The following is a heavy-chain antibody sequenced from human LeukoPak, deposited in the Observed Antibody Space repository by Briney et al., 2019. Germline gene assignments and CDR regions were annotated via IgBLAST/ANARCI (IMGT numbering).Heavy chain of an antibody. CDR1: GFTFSSYG. J-gene: IGHJ4*02. V-gene: IGHV3-30*02. D-gene: IGHD2-15*01. Sequence: GGSLRLSCAASGFTFSSYGIHWVRQAPGKGLEWVAFIGYDGTNKYYADSVKGRFTISRDNSKNTLYLQMNSLRAEDTAVYYCARGDCSGGSCYLSLTAIDYWGQGTLVTVSS. CDR3: ARGDCSGGSCYLSLTAIDY. CDR2: IGYDGTNK.